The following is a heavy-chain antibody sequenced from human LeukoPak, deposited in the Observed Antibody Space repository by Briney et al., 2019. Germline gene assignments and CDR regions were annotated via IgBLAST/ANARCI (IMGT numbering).Heavy chain of an antibody. V-gene: IGHV3-23*01. CDR3: AKGFYYGGSSDLSSFDI. J-gene: IGHJ3*02. CDR1: GFTISTYA. CDR2: ISGSGDTT. Sequence: PGGSLRLSCAASGFTISTYAMNWVRQAPGKGLEWVSAISGSGDTTDYADSVKGRFTISRDNSKNTLYLQMNSLRAEDTAVYHCAKGFYYGGSSDLSSFDIWGQGTMVTVSS. D-gene: IGHD4-23*01.